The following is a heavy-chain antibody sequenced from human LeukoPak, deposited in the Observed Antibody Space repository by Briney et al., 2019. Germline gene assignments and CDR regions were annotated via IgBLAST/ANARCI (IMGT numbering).Heavy chain of an antibody. CDR3: ARGITGTSDYGMDV. Sequence: PGGSLRLSCAASGFTFSSAWMNWVRQAPGKGLEWVSSISSSSSYIYYADSVKGRFTISRDNAKNSLYLQMNSLRAEDTAVYYCARGITGTSDYGMDVWGQGTTVTVSS. V-gene: IGHV3-21*01. J-gene: IGHJ6*02. D-gene: IGHD1-7*01. CDR1: GFTFSSAW. CDR2: ISSSSSYI.